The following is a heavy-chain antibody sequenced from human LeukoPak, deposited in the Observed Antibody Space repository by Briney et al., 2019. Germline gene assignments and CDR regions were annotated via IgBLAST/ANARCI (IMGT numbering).Heavy chain of an antibody. Sequence: PGGSLRLSCAASGFTFSSYSMNWVRQAPGKGLEWVSSISSSSSYIYYADSVKGRFTISRDNAKNSLYLQMNSLRAEDTAVYYCARDGMASRPFFDYWGQGNLVTVSS. D-gene: IGHD5-24*01. CDR3: ARDGMASRPFFDY. CDR2: ISSSSSYI. CDR1: GFTFSSYS. V-gene: IGHV3-21*01. J-gene: IGHJ4*02.